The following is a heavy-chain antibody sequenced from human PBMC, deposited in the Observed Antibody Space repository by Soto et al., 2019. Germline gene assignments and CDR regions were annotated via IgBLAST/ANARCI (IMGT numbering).Heavy chain of an antibody. CDR1: GGSISSSSYY. V-gene: IGHV4-39*01. CDR3: APYGRSSWGSYRPGWFDP. J-gene: IGHJ5*02. CDR2: IYYSGST. D-gene: IGHD3-16*02. Sequence: SETLSLTCTVSGGSISSSSYYWGWIRQPPGEGLEWIGSIYYSGSTYYNPSLKSRVTISVGTSKNQFSLKLSSVTAADTAVYYCAPYGRSSWGSYRPGWFDPWGQGTLVTVSS.